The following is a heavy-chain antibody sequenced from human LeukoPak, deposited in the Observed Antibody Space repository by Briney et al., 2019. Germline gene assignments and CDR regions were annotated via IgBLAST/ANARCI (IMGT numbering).Heavy chain of an antibody. J-gene: IGHJ5*02. CDR1: GGSISSYY. V-gene: IGHV4-59*12. CDR3: ARDGSQNYYDSSGYSNWFDP. Sequence: SETLSLTCTVSGGSISSYYWNWIRQPPGRGLEWIGYIYYSGSTYYNPSLKSRVTISVDTSKNQFSLKLSSVTAADTAVYYCARDGSQNYYDSSGYSNWFDPWGQGTLVTVSS. CDR2: IYYSGST. D-gene: IGHD3-22*01.